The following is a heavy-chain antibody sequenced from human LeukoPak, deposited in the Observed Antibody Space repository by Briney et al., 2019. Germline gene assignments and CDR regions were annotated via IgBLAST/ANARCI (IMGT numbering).Heavy chain of an antibody. J-gene: IGHJ3*02. V-gene: IGHV4-59*06. CDR1: GGSISSYY. D-gene: IGHD4-17*01. CDR3: ARDRGDYGDPADAFDI. CDR2: IYYSGST. Sequence: SETLSLTCTVSGGSISSYYWSWIRQHPGKGLEWIGYIYYSGSTYYNPSLKSRVTISVDTSKNQFSLKLSSVTAADTAVYYCARDRGDYGDPADAFDIWGQGTMVTVSS.